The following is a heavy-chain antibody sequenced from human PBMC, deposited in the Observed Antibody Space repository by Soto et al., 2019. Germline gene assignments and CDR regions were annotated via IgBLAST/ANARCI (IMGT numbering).Heavy chain of an antibody. V-gene: IGHV3-23*01. CDR2: ISSDGGFK. J-gene: IGHJ4*02. D-gene: IGHD3-16*01. CDR1: GFTFGIYA. CDR3: VKYTRTEHLGES. Sequence: EDHLLESGGGLVQPGGSLRLSCAASGFTFGIYAMAWVRQAPGKGLEWVSGISSDGGFKGYIDSVRGRFTISRDNSNSRLYLQMSSLRADATAIYYCVKYTRTEHLGESWGQGTLVTVSS.